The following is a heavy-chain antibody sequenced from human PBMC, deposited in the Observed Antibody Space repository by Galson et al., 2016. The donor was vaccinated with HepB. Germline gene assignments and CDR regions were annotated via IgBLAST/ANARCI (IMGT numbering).Heavy chain of an antibody. J-gene: IGHJ4*02. D-gene: IGHD6-19*01. V-gene: IGHV4-39*02. CDR3: ARESGVSSGWYPEY. Sequence: ETLSLTCTVSGGSITSSSHYWVWIRQAPGKGLEWIGSSYYSGFTYFNPSLKSRVTISVDTSKNQFSLKLSSVTAADTAVYYCARESGVSSGWYPEYWGQGVLVTVAS. CDR2: SYYSGFT. CDR1: GGSITSSSHY.